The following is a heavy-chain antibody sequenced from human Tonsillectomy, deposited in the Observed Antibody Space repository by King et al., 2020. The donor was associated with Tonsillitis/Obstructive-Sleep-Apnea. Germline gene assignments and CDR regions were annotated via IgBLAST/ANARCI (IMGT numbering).Heavy chain of an antibody. CDR3: AVERLSAAGY. J-gene: IGHJ4*02. Sequence: VQLVESGGGVVQPGGSLRLSCAASGFTFDDYAMHWVRQAPGKGLEWVSLISGDGGSTDYADSVKGRFTISRDNSKNSLYLQMNSLRTEDTALYYCAVERLSAAGYWGQGTLVTVSS. CDR1: GFTFDDYA. CDR2: ISGDGGST. D-gene: IGHD3-3*01. V-gene: IGHV3-43*02.